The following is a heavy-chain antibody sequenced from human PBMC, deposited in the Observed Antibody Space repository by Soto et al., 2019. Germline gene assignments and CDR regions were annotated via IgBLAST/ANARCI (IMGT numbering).Heavy chain of an antibody. D-gene: IGHD6-6*01. CDR2: IYWDDDK. CDR3: ANRRDSSSSGYYSYYYMHV. CDR1: GVSLSTSGVG. V-gene: IGHV2-5*02. J-gene: IGHJ6*03. Sequence: QITLKESGPTLVKPTQTLTLTCTFSGVSLSTSGVGVGWISQPPGKALAWLALIYWDDDKRYSPSLKSRLTITKDTYKNQVVLTMTNIDPVDTATYYCANRRDSSSSGYYSYYYMHVWGKGTTVTVSS.